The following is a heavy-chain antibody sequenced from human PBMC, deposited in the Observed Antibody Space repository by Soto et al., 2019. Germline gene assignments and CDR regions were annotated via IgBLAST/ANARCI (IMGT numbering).Heavy chain of an antibody. CDR1: GGSISGYY. CDR2: IYYSGST. CDR3: AAGSSWYGPLGY. J-gene: IGHJ4*02. Sequence: QVQLQESGPGLVKPSETLSLICAVSGGSISGYYWSWIRQPPGKGLEWIGYIYYSGSTNYNPSLKSRVTISVDTSKNQFSLKLSSVTATDTAVYYCAAGSSWYGPLGYWGQGTLFTVSS. V-gene: IGHV4-59*01. D-gene: IGHD6-13*01.